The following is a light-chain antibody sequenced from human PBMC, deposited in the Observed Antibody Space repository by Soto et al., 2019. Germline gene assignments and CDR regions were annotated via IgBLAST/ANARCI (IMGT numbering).Light chain of an antibody. CDR1: QSVSSSY. CDR2: AAS. J-gene: IGKJ3*01. CDR3: QQYDGSLLT. V-gene: IGKV3-20*01. Sequence: EIVLTQSPATLSLSPGERATLSCRASQSVSSSYLAWYQQKPGKAPRLLIYAASTRDVGVPDRFSGSGSGTDFTLTISRLEPEDFAVYYCQQYDGSLLTFGPGTKVDIK.